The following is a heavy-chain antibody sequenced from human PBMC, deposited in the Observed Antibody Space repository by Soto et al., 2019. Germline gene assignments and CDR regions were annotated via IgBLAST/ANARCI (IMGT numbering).Heavy chain of an antibody. V-gene: IGHV3-30-3*01. J-gene: IGHJ6*02. CDR3: TREGNALDV. CDR1: GFPFSSYK. CDR2: ILYDGNNK. Sequence: AGGSLRLSCVASGFPFSSYKMHWVRQAPGKGLEWVAVILYDGNNKYDADSVEGRFTISRDNSKNTLYLQMNSLRVEDTAVYYCTREGNALDVWGQGTSVTVSS.